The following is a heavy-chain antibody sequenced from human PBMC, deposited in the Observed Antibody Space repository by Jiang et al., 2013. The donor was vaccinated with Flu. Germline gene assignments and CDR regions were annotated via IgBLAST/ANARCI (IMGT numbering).Heavy chain of an antibody. D-gene: IGHD2-8*01. Sequence: SGAEVKKPGASVKVSCKVSGYTLTELSMHWVRQAPGKGLEWMGGFDPEDGETIYAQKFQGRVTMTEDTSTDTAYMELSSLRSEDTAVYYCATGGCTNGVCYDPYYYYGMDVWGQGTHGHRLL. CDR2: FDPEDGET. CDR3: ATGGCTNGVCYDPYYYYGMDV. V-gene: IGHV1-24*01. J-gene: IGHJ6*02. CDR1: GYTLTELS.